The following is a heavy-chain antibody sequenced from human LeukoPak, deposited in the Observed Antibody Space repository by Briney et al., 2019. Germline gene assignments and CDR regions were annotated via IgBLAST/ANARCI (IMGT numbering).Heavy chain of an antibody. Sequence: GASVRVSCKASGYTFTGYYMHWVRQAPGQGLEWMGRINPNSGGTNYAQKFQGRVTMTRDTSISTAYMELSGLRSDDTALYYCARRRGEPNIFDYWGQGTLVTVSS. J-gene: IGHJ4*02. CDR2: INPNSGGT. CDR1: GYTFTGYY. D-gene: IGHD3-16*01. CDR3: ARRRGEPNIFDY. V-gene: IGHV1-2*06.